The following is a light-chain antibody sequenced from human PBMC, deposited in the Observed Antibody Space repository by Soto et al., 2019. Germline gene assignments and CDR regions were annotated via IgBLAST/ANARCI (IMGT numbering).Light chain of an antibody. CDR1: SRHSRYA. CDR3: QTWGAGIRV. V-gene: IGLV4-69*01. J-gene: IGLJ3*02. Sequence: QSVLTQSPSASASLGASVKLTCTLRSRHSRYAIAWHQQQPEKGPRYLMKVNSDGSHNKGDGIPDRFSGSSSGAERYLTTSSLQSEDVADYYCQTWGAGIRVFGGGTKLTVL. CDR2: VNSDGSH.